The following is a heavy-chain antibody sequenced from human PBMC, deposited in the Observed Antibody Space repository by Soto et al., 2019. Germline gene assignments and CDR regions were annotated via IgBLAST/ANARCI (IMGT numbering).Heavy chain of an antibody. J-gene: IGHJ6*02. CDR2: INPNSGGT. CDR3: ARAGEGYCSSTSCYGGRMGPYYYGMDV. D-gene: IGHD2-2*01. V-gene: IGHV1-2*04. Sequence: ASVKVSCKASGYTFTGYYMHWVRQAPGQGLEWMGWINPNSGGTNYAQKFQGWVTMTRDTSISTAYMELSRLRSDDTAVYYCARAGEGYCSSTSCYGGRMGPYYYGMDVWGQGTTVTVSS. CDR1: GYTFTGYY.